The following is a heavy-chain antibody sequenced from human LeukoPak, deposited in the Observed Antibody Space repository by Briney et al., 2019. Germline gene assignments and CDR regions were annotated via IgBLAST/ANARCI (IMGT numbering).Heavy chain of an antibody. CDR2: IYYSGST. D-gene: IGHD6-13*01. CDR1: GGSISSYY. Sequence: PSETLSLTCTVSGGSISSYYWSWIRQPPGNGLEWIGYIYYSGSTNDNPSLKRRVTISVDTSMNQFSLKLSSVTAEDTAVYYCARAYSSSWYWSAVYNWFDPWGQGTLVTVSS. J-gene: IGHJ5*02. CDR3: ARAYSSSWYWSAVYNWFDP. V-gene: IGHV4-59*01.